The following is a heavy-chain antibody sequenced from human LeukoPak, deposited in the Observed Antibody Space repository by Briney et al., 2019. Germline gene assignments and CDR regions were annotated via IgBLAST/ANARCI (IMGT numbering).Heavy chain of an antibody. D-gene: IGHD3-10*01. CDR1: GFTFNNYG. V-gene: IGHV3-33*01. CDR3: ARGRFGELSVATFDI. Sequence: PGRSLRLSCAASGFTFNNYGMHWVRQAPGKGLEWVALIWYDGTNKYYGDSVKGRFTISRDNSKNTLYLQMNSLRAEDTAVYYYARGRFGELSVATFDIWGQGTMVTVSS. CDR2: IWYDGTNK. J-gene: IGHJ3*02.